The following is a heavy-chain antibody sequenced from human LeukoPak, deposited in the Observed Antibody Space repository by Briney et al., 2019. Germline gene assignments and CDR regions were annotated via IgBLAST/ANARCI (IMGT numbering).Heavy chain of an antibody. CDR1: GGSISSSSYY. J-gene: IGHJ6*02. V-gene: IGHV4-61*05. CDR3: ARLSDTGSMDV. CDR2: IYYSGST. Sequence: SETLSLTCTVSGGSISSSSYYWGWIRQPPGKGLEWIGYIYYSGSTNYNPSLKSRVTISVDTSKNQFSLKLSSVTAADTAVYYCARLSDTGSMDVWGQGTTVTVSS. D-gene: IGHD5-18*01.